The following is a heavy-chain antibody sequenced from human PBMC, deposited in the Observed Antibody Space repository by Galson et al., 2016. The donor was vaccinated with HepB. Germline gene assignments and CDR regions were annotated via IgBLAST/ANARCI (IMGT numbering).Heavy chain of an antibody. D-gene: IGHD3-3*01. CDR3: ARPLYDFWSGLID. Sequence: SLRLSCAAAGFIVSGNYMSWVRQAPGKGLEWVSVIYIRGTTYYADSVKGRFTISGDNSKNTLYLQMDSLRAEDTAVYYCARPLYDFWSGLIDWGQGTLVTVSS. CDR1: GFIVSGNY. V-gene: IGHV3-53*01. J-gene: IGHJ4*02. CDR2: IYIRGTT.